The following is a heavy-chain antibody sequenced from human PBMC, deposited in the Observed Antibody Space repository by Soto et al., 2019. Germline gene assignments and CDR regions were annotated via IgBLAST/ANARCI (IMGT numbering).Heavy chain of an antibody. V-gene: IGHV4-34*01. Sequence: SETLSLTCGVYNGSFMGYYWTWVRQPPGKGLEWIGEINHFGSPNCNPSLKSRVAISIDTSKHQFSLSLRSLTAADTAVYYCASLNGGRFLDKGDYWGQGILVTVSS. D-gene: IGHD3-3*01. CDR3: ASLNGGRFLDKGDY. CDR2: INHFGSP. J-gene: IGHJ4*02. CDR1: NGSFMGYY.